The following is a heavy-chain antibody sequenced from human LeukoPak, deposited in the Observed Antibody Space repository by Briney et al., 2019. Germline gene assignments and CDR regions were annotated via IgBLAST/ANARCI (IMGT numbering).Heavy chain of an antibody. CDR2: IDPNGVAT. CDR1: GHTLTGYY. J-gene: IGHJ5*02. Sequence: ASVTVSCKASGHTLTGYYTHWVRQAPGQGPEWMGYIDPNGVATHYAQKFQGRVTMTRDTSISTAYMELSGLRPDDTAIYYCATMVAVANFAWGQGTLVTVSS. D-gene: IGHD2-15*01. V-gene: IGHV1-2*02. CDR3: ATMVAVANFA.